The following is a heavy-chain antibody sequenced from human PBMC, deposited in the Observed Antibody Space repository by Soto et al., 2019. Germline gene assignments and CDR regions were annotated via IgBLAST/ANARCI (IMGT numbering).Heavy chain of an antibody. J-gene: IGHJ5*02. CDR3: ARVFYEIAVAGNWFDP. CDR1: GCTFTSYG. V-gene: IGHV1-18*04. CDR2: ISAYNGNT. Sequence: ASVKVSCKASGCTFTSYGISWVRQAPGQGLEWMGWISAYNGNTNYAQKLQGRVTMTTDTSTSTAYMELRSLRSDDTAVYYCARVFYEIAVAGNWFDPWGQGTLVTLSS. D-gene: IGHD6-19*01.